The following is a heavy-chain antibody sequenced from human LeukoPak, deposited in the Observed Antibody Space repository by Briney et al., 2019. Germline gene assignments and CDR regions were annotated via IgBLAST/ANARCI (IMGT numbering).Heavy chain of an antibody. Sequence: GASVKVSCKTSGYTFTSNAIHWVRQAPGQRLEWMGWINTGNGNIKYSQKFQGRVTITRDTSASTATMELTSRRSEDTSVYYWARDGGSNWWNTFEIWGQGTMVTVSS. V-gene: IGHV1-3*04. CDR1: GYTFTSNA. D-gene: IGHD2-8*02. J-gene: IGHJ3*02. CDR2: INTGNGNI. CDR3: ARDGGSNWWNTFEI.